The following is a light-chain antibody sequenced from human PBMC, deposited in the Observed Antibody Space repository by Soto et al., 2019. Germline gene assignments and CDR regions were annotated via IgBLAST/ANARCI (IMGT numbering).Light chain of an antibody. J-gene: IGKJ1*01. CDR3: QQYNTYPWT. CDR2: AAS. Sequence: IQMTQSPSSVSASVGYRFTITCRASRDLSGWLDWYQQKXGKAPKLLISAASSLQSGVPSRFRGSGSGTEFTLTISSLQPDDFETYYCQQYNTYPWTFGQGTKVDIK. CDR1: RDLSGW. V-gene: IGKV1D-16*01.